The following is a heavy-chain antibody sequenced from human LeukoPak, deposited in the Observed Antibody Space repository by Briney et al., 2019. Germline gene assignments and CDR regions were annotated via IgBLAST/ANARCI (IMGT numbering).Heavy chain of an antibody. Sequence: PGGSLRLSCAASGFTFSSYSMNWVRQAPGKGLEWVSSISSSSSYIYYADSVKGRFTISRDNAKNSLYLQMNSLRAEDTAVYYCARDPDPITMVRGGYMDVWGKGTTVTVSS. CDR2: ISSSSSYI. J-gene: IGHJ6*03. CDR1: GFTFSSYS. V-gene: IGHV3-21*06. D-gene: IGHD3-10*01. CDR3: ARDPDPITMVRGGYMDV.